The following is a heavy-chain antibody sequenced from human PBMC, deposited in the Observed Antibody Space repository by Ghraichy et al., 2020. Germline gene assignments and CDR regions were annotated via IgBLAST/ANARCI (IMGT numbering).Heavy chain of an antibody. V-gene: IGHV4-61*01. D-gene: IGHD1-7*01. CDR2: IYNSANT. J-gene: IGHJ6*03. CDR3: ARTNWNSDYSYYYMDV. Sequence: SETLSLTCTVSGGSVSSGSYYWSWIRQPPGKGLEWIGYIYNSANTNYNPSLKSRVTISGDTSKNQFSLKLSSVTAVDTAVYYCARTNWNSDYSYYYMDVWGKGTTVTVSS. CDR1: GGSVSSGSYY.